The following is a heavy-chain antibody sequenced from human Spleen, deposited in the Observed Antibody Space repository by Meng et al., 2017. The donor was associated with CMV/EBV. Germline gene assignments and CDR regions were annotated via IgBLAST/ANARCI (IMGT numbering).Heavy chain of an antibody. J-gene: IGHJ4*02. D-gene: IGHD5-18*01. CDR2: IIPILGIA. CDR1: EGTFSSYT. CDR3: AREGGYSYDYDY. Sequence: SVKVSCKASEGTFSSYTISWVRQAPGQGLEWMGRIIPILGIANYAQKFQGRVTITADKSTSTAYMELSSLRSEDTAVYYCAREGGYSYDYDYWGQGTLVTVSS. V-gene: IGHV1-69*04.